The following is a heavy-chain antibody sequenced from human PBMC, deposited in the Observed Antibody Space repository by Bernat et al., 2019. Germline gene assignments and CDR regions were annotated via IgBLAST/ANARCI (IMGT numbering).Heavy chain of an antibody. J-gene: IGHJ4*02. CDR1: GFSLSTIGMR. D-gene: IGHD1-1*01. CDR3: ARIGTSTGTFYFDS. CDR2: IDWDDDK. Sequence: QVTLKESGPALVKPTQTLTLTCTFSGFSLSTIGMRVSWIRQPPGKALEWLARIDWDDDKFYSTSLQTRLTISKDTSKNQVVLTMTNMHPMDTATYYCARIGTSTGTFYFDSWGQGTLVTVSS. V-gene: IGHV2-70*04.